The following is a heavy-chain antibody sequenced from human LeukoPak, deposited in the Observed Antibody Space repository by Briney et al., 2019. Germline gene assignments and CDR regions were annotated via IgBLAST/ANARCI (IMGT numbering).Heavy chain of an antibody. Sequence: ASVKVSCKASGYTFTGYYMHWVRQAPGQGLEWMGRINPNSGGTNYAQKFQGRVTMTRDTSISTAYMELSRLSSDDTAVYYCARGDILAGYYSVYYYYMDVWGKGTTVTVSS. J-gene: IGHJ6*03. CDR3: ARGDILAGYYSVYYYYMDV. D-gene: IGHD3-9*01. CDR2: INPNSGGT. V-gene: IGHV1-2*06. CDR1: GYTFTGYY.